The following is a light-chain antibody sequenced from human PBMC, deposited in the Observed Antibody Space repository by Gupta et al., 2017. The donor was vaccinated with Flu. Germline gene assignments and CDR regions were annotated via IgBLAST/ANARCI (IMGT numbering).Light chain of an antibody. CDR1: QSLLHSNGHIY. J-gene: IGKJ2*01. CDR2: LGS. Sequence: IVLTQSPLSLPVAPGGPASISCRSSQSLLHSNGHIYLDWYLQKPGQSPRLLSVLGSNRASGVPDMFRGSASGTVFTLAISRVEAEDVGVYFCMQALQPPHTFGQGTTV. V-gene: IGKV2-28*01. CDR3: MQALQPPHT.